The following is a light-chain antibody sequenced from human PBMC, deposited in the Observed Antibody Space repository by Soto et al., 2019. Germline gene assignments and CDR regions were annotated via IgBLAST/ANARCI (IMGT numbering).Light chain of an antibody. J-gene: IGLJ2*01. CDR1: SSDVGGYNY. CDR2: EVS. CDR3: SSHTSISTVV. Sequence: QSALTQPASVSGSPGQSITISCTGTSSDVGGYNYVSWYQQHPGKAPKLMIYEVSNRPSGVSNRFSGSKSGNTASLTISGLQAEDESDYYCSSHTSISTVVFGGGTKVTVL. V-gene: IGLV2-14*01.